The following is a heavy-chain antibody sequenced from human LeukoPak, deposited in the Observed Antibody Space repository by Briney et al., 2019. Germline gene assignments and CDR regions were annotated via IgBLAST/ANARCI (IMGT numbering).Heavy chain of an antibody. CDR2: ISYTGSP. Sequence: PSETLSLTCTVSGGSISTYYWSWIRQPPGKGLEWIGYISYTGSPNYNPSLKSRLTISIDTSRNQFSLQVSSVTAAVTAVYYCARHGSDWSFDYWGQGTLVTVSP. J-gene: IGHJ4*02. CDR3: ARHGSDWSFDY. V-gene: IGHV4-59*08. CDR1: GGSISTYY. D-gene: IGHD6-19*01.